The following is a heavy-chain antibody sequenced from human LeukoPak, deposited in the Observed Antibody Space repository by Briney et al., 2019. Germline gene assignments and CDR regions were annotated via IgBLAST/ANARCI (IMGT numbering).Heavy chain of an antibody. Sequence: PSETLSLTCAVSGGSFSGYYWTWIRQPPGKGLEWIGEINHSGGANYNPSLKSRVTISLDTSKNQFSLKLSSVTAADTAVYYCARLEGGQLIGPFDYWGQGTLVTVSS. V-gene: IGHV4-34*01. D-gene: IGHD2-15*01. CDR1: GGSFSGYY. CDR3: ARLEGGQLIGPFDY. CDR2: INHSGGA. J-gene: IGHJ4*02.